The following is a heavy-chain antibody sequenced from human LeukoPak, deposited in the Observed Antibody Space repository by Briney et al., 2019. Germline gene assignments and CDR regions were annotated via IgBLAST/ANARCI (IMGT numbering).Heavy chain of an antibody. CDR3: AKAPTRSEGFDY. CDR2: ISSSSSYI. V-gene: IGHV3-21*04. J-gene: IGHJ4*02. Sequence: GGSLRLSCAASGFTFSSYSMNWVRQAPGKGLEWVSSISSSSSYIYYADSVKGRFTISRDNSKNTLYLQMNSLKAEDTAVYYCAKAPTRSEGFDYWGQGTLVTVSS. CDR1: GFTFSSYS.